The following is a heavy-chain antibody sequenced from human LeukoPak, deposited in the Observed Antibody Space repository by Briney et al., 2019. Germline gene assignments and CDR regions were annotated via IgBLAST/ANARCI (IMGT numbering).Heavy chain of an antibody. CDR3: ARDNIRGGKGIAAAGGYY. J-gene: IGHJ4*02. CDR1: GYTFTGYY. D-gene: IGHD6-13*01. Sequence: PGASVKVSCKASGYTFTGYYMHWVRQAPGQGLEWMGWINPNSGGTNYAQKFQGRVTMTRDTSISTAYMDLSSLTSEDTAVYYCARDNIRGGKGIAAAGGYYWGQGTLVTVSS. V-gene: IGHV1-2*02. CDR2: INPNSGGT.